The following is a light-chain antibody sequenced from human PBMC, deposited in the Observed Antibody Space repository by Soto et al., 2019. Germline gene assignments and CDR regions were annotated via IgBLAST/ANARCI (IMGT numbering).Light chain of an antibody. CDR1: QGIDSW. Sequence: DIQMTQSPSSVSASVGDRVTITCRASQGIDSWLAWYQQKPGKAPKILIYSASTLQSGVPSRFSGSGSGTEFTLTISSLQPDDFATYYCQHYNSYSEAFGQGTKVELK. V-gene: IGKV1D-16*01. CDR2: SAS. CDR3: QHYNSYSEA. J-gene: IGKJ1*01.